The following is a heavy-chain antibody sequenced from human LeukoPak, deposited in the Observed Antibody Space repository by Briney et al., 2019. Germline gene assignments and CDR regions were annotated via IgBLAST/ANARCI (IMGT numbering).Heavy chain of an antibody. CDR1: GYSISSGYY. J-gene: IGHJ3*02. CDR3: ARVRGAMIVVVINALDALDI. CDR2: IYHSGST. D-gene: IGHD3-22*01. Sequence: PSETLSLTCTVSGYSISSGYYWGWIRQPPGKGLEWIGSIYHSGSTYYNPSLKSRVTISVDTSKNQFSLKLSCVTAADTAVYYCARVRGAMIVVVINALDALDIWGQGTMFTVSS. V-gene: IGHV4-38-2*02.